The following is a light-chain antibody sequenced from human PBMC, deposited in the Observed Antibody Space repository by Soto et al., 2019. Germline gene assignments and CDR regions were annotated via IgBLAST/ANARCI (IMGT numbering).Light chain of an antibody. CDR2: DAS. CDR3: QQYGSSPWT. J-gene: IGKJ1*01. Sequence: EKVLAQASTTLSVSPGERAALSWGASQSVSSNYLAWYQQKPGLAPRLLIYDASRRATGIPGRFSGSGSGADFILSISRLEPEDFAVYYCQQYGSSPWTFGQGTKVDIK. V-gene: IGKV3D-20*01. CDR1: QSVSSNY.